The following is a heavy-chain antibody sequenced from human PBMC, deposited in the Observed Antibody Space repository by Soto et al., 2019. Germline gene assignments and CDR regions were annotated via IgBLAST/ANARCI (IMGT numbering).Heavy chain of an antibody. CDR1: GGSVSSGSYY. J-gene: IGHJ6*02. CDR3: ARGPSYSSGWPRPHYYYYYGMDV. V-gene: IGHV4-61*01. CDR2: IYYSGST. Sequence: SETLSLTCTVSGGSVSSGSYYWSWIRQPPGKGLEWIGYIYYSGSTNYNPSLKSRVTISVDTSKNQFSLKMSSVTAADTAVYYCARGPSYSSGWPRPHYYYYYGMDVWGQGTTVT. D-gene: IGHD6-19*01.